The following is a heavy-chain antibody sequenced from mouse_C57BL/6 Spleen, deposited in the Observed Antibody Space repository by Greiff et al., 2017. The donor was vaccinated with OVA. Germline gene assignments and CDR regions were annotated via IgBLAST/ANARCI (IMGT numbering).Heavy chain of an antibody. CDR3: ARDGLIYYDYDGFAY. V-gene: IGHV3-6*01. CDR1: GYSITSGYY. J-gene: IGHJ3*01. Sequence: EVKLMESGPGLVKPSQSLSLTCSVTGYSITSGYYWNWIRQFPGNKLEWMGYISYDGSNNYNPSLKNRISITRDTSKNQFFLKLNSVTTEDTATYYCARDGLIYYDYDGFAYWGQGTLVTVSA. D-gene: IGHD2-4*01. CDR2: ISYDGSN.